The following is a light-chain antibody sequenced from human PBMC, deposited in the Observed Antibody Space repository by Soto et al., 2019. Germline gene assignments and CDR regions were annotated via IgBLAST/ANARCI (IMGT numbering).Light chain of an antibody. J-gene: IGKJ4*01. CDR2: DVF. CDR3: QHHGYLIG. Sequence: VLTQSPATLSLSPGERGTLSCRASDSINNRLAWYQQKPGQAPRLLIYDVFNRATGTPARFSGSGSGTDFTLTISSLEPEDSAVYFCQHHGYLIGFGGGTKLESK. CDR1: DSINNR. V-gene: IGKV3-11*01.